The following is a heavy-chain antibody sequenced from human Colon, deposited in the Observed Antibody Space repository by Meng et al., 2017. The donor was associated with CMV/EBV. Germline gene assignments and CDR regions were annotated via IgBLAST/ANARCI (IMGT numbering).Heavy chain of an antibody. CDR3: ARDGIRGVFFFDY. J-gene: IGHJ4*02. CDR1: GFTFTGHY. V-gene: IGHV1-2*02. CDR2: IDANSGGT. Sequence: VSLGQAGAEVKGPGASVKVSCKASGFTFTGHYMHWVRQAPGQGLEWMGWIDANSGGTNYAQKFQGRLTMTRDTSISTVYMELNRLRSDDTAVYFCARDGIRGVFFFDYWGQGTLVTVSS. D-gene: IGHD1-14*01.